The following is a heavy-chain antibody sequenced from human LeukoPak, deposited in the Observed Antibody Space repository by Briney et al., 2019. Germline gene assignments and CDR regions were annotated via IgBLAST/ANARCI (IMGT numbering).Heavy chain of an antibody. CDR3: ARAGYDLLTGHYWSYFDY. V-gene: IGHV3-7*01. CDR2: IKQDGSEK. CDR1: GFTFSSYW. J-gene: IGHJ4*02. Sequence: PGGSLRLSCAASGFTFSSYWMSWVRQAPGEGLEWVANIKQDGSEKYYVDPVKGRFTISRDNAKISLFLKMNSLRAEDTAVYYCARAGYDLLTGHYWSYFDYWGQGTQVTVSS. D-gene: IGHD3-9*01.